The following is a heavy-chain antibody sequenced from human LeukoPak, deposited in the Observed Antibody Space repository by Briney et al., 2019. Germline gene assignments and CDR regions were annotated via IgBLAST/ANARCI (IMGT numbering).Heavy chain of an antibody. Sequence: SQTLSLTCTVSGGSISSGGYSWSWLRQHPGKGLEWIGYIYYSGSTYYNPSLKSRVTISADTSKNQFSLKLSSVTAADTAVYYCARDTRPDLDAFDIWGQGTMVTVSS. V-gene: IGHV4-31*03. CDR2: IYYSGST. CDR3: ARDTRPDLDAFDI. CDR1: GGSISSGGYS. D-gene: IGHD6-6*01. J-gene: IGHJ3*02.